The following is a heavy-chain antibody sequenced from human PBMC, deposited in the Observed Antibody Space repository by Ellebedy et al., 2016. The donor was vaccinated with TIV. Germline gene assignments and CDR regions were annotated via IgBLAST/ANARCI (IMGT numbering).Heavy chain of an antibody. CDR1: GFTFRRYW. J-gene: IGHJ5*01. V-gene: IGHV3-7*01. CDR3: ARRGSYGDYAVQVNNWFDS. Sequence: GESLKISCAASGFTFRRYWMAWVRQATGKGLEWVANIYQDGSEKYYVDSVKGRFTISRDNAKNSLYLQMNSLRVEDTAVYYCARRGSYGDYAVQVNNWFDSWGQGTLVTVSS. D-gene: IGHD4-17*01. CDR2: IYQDGSEK.